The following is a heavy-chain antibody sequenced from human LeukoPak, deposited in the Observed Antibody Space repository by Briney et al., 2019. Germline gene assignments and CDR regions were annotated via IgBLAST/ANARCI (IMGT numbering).Heavy chain of an antibody. CDR1: GYTFTSYW. Sequence: GESLKISCKGSGYTFTSYWIGWVRQMPGKGLEWMGIIYPDDSDSRYSPSFQGQVTISADKSTSTAYLQWSSLKVSDTAMYYCARHSVTYYYGSGREYYYYMDVWGKGTTVTVSS. V-gene: IGHV5-51*01. CDR3: ARHSVTYYYGSGREYYYYMDV. J-gene: IGHJ6*03. D-gene: IGHD3-10*01. CDR2: IYPDDSDS.